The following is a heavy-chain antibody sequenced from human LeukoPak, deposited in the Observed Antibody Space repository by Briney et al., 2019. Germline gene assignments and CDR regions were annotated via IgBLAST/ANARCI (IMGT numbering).Heavy chain of an antibody. CDR1: GFTFDDYA. J-gene: IGHJ5*02. CDR2: ISWNSGSI. V-gene: IGHV3-9*01. D-gene: IGHD6-19*01. CDR3: AKDRGPGIAVAGVYNWFDP. Sequence: GGSLRLSCAASGFTFDDYAMHWVRQAPGKGLEWVSGISWNSGSIGYADSVKSRFTISRDNAKNSLYLQMNSLRAEDTALYYCAKDRGPGIAVAGVYNWFDPWGQGTLVTVSS.